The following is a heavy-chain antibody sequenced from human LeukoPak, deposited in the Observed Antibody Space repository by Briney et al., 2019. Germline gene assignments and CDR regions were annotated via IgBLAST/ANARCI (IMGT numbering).Heavy chain of an antibody. J-gene: IGHJ4*02. CDR3: ARSAAGYSSGLFDY. D-gene: IGHD6-19*01. Sequence: ASVKVSCKASGYTFTTYGICWVRQAPGQGLEWMGRISAYNANTNYAQKLHGRVTMTTDTSTSTAYMELRSLRSDDTAVYYCARSAAGYSSGLFDYWGQGTLVTVSS. V-gene: IGHV1-18*01. CDR1: GYTFTTYG. CDR2: ISAYNANT.